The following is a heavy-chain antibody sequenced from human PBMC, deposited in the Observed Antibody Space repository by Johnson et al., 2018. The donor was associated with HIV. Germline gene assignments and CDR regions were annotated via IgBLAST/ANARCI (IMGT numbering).Heavy chain of an antibody. J-gene: IGHJ3*02. Sequence: QVKLVESGGGVVQPGRSLRLSCAASGFTFSSYAMHWVRQAPGKGLEWVAVISYDGSNKYYADSVKGRFTISRDNSKNTLYLQMNSLRAEDTAVYYCARDSLAHDAFDIWGQGTMVTVSS. V-gene: IGHV3-30-3*01. CDR3: ARDSLAHDAFDI. CDR2: ISYDGSNK. CDR1: GFTFSSYA.